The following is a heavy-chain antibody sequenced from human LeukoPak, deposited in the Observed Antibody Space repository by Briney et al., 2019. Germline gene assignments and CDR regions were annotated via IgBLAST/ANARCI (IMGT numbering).Heavy chain of an antibody. V-gene: IGHV3-7*01. D-gene: IGHD1-26*01. CDR2: IDKHGSGK. Sequence: PGGSLRLSCVASGFTFSTSWVTWVRQAPGNGLEWVANIDKHGSGKYYVDSVKGRFAISRDYASNSVFLQMNSLRAEDTSVYYCARDAGWGYYDLWGQGTPVTVSS. CDR1: GFTFSTSW. CDR3: ARDAGWGYYDL. J-gene: IGHJ4*02.